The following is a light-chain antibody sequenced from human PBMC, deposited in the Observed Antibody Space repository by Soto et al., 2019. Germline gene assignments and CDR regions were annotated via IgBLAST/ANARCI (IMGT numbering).Light chain of an antibody. CDR3: SSYTSTSTVK. V-gene: IGLV2-14*01. CDR2: DVR. CDR1: SSDVGRYNY. J-gene: IGLJ2*01. Sequence: QSVLTQPASVSGSPGQSVTISCTGTSSDVGRYNYVSWYQHHPGKAPKLMIYDVRDRPSGLSHRFSATKSGNTASLTISRLQAEDAGDYYCSSYTSTSTVKFGGGTKLTVL.